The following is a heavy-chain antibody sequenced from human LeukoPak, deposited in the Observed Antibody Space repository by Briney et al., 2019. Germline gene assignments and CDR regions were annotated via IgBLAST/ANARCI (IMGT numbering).Heavy chain of an antibody. Sequence: ASVKVSCKASGGTFSSYAISWVRQAPGQGLEWMGWINGYNGNTNYAQKVQGRVTMTTDTFTSTAYMELRSLRSDDTAVYYCARDGSGYWDDYWGQGILVTVSS. CDR2: INGYNGNT. CDR1: GGTFSSYA. J-gene: IGHJ4*02. D-gene: IGHD3-22*01. V-gene: IGHV1-18*01. CDR3: ARDGSGYWDDY.